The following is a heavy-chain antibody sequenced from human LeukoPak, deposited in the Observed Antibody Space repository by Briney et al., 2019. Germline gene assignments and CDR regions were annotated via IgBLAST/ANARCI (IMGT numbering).Heavy chain of an antibody. J-gene: IGHJ6*03. CDR1: GGSISSYY. D-gene: IGHD5-24*01. CDR2: IYYSGST. V-gene: IGHV4-59*01. Sequence: SETLSLTCTASGGSISSYYWSWIRQPPGKGLEWIGYIYYSGSTNYNPSLKSRVTISVDTSKNQFSLKLSSVTAADTAVYYCARIGEMATRYYYYYMDVWGKGTTVTVSS. CDR3: ARIGEMATRYYYYYMDV.